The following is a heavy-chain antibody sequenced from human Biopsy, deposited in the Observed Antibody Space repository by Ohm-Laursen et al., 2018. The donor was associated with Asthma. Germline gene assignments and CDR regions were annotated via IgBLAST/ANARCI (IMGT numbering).Heavy chain of an antibody. CDR3: AAGRSSLQGESLI. CDR2: IVFASGAT. D-gene: IGHD2/OR15-2a*01. V-gene: IGHV1-58*01. J-gene: IGHJ4*01. Sequence: SVKVSCNASGVALSGYTFEWVRQARGLGLEWIAWIVFASGATNYAQNFQDRLTVTRDMSAGSVSMELRGLSSTDTAVYYCAAGRSSLQGESLIWGQGTLVSVSS. CDR1: GVALSGYT.